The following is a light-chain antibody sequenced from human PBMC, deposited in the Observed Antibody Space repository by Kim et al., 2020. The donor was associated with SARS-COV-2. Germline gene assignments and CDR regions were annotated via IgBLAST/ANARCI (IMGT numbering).Light chain of an antibody. CDR3: QQRSYWPRT. CDR2: DAS. CDR1: QSVSTY. J-gene: IGKJ4*01. V-gene: IGKV3-11*01. Sequence: EIVLTQSPATLSLSPGQRATLSCRASQSVSTYLAWYQQKPGQPPRLLIYDASNRASGIPARFSGSGSGTDFSLTINSLEPEDLAVYYCQQRSYWPRTFGGGTKLEI.